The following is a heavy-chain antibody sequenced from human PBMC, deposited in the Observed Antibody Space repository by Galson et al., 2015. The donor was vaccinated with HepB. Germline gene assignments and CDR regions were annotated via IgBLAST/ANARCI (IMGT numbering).Heavy chain of an antibody. Sequence: PALVKPTQTLTLTCTFSGFSLSTSGVGVGWIRQPPGKALEWLALIYWNDDKRYSPSLKSRLTITKDTSKNQVVLTMTNMDPVDTATYYCAHSEVPWFGESFDYWGQGTLVTVSS. CDR3: AHSEVPWFGESFDY. V-gene: IGHV2-5*01. CDR1: GFSLSTSGVG. CDR2: IYWNDDK. D-gene: IGHD3-10*01. J-gene: IGHJ4*02.